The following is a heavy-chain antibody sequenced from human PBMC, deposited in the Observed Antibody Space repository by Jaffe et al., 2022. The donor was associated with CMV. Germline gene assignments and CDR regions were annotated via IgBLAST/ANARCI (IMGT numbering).Heavy chain of an antibody. D-gene: IGHD1-26*01. CDR3: AKGQTVGAIGSDDFDY. J-gene: IGHJ4*02. Sequence: EVQLVESGGGLVQPGRSLRLSCAASGFTFDDYAMHWVRQAPGKGLEWVSGISWNSGSIGYADSVKGRFTISRDNAKNSLYLQMNSLRAEDTALYYCAKGQTVGAIGSDDFDYWGQGTLVTVSS. CDR2: ISWNSGSI. CDR1: GFTFDDYA. V-gene: IGHV3-9*01.